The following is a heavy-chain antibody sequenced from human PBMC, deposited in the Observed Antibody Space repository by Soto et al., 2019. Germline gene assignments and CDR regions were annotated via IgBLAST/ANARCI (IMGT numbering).Heavy chain of an antibody. Sequence: SDTLSLTFTVSGGSISSYYWSWIRQPPGKGLEWIGYIYYSGSTNYNPSLKSRVTISVDTSKNQFSLKLSSVTAADTAVYYCARSPSRYDSSGSFDYWGQGTLVTVS. CDR3: ARSPSRYDSSGSFDY. V-gene: IGHV4-59*07. CDR2: IYYSGST. J-gene: IGHJ4*02. D-gene: IGHD3-22*01. CDR1: GGSISSYY.